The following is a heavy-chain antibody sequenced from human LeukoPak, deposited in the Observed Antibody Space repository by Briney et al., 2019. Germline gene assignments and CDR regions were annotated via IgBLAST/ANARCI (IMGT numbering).Heavy chain of an antibody. J-gene: IGHJ4*02. D-gene: IGHD5-12*01. CDR2: IYSGGST. CDR1: EFSVGSNY. V-gene: IGHV3-66*01. Sequence: GSLRLSCAASEFSVGSNYMTWVRQAPGKGLEWVSLIYSGGSTYYADSVKGRFTISRDNSKNTLYLQMNSLRAEDTAVYYCAREMGGYPFDYWGQGTLVTVSS. CDR3: AREMGGYPFDY.